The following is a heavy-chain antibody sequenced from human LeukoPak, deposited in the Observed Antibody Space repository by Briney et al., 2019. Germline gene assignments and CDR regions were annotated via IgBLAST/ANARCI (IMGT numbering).Heavy chain of an antibody. CDR3: AKGPVAYYDILTGYFYFDY. V-gene: IGHV3-23*01. J-gene: IGHJ4*02. D-gene: IGHD3-9*01. CDR2: ISGSGGST. Sequence: GGSLRLSCAASGFTFSSYAMSWVRQAPGKGLEWVSAISGSGGSTYYADSVKGRFTISRDNSKNTLYLQMNSLRAEDTAVYYCAKGPVAYYDILTGYFYFDYWGQGTLVTVSS. CDR1: GFTFSSYA.